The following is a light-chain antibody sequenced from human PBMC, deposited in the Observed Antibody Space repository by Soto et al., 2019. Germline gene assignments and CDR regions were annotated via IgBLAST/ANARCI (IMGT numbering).Light chain of an antibody. Sequence: QSALAQPASVSGSPVQSITISCTGTSSDIDNYDFVSWYQQVPGTAPKAMIYEVSIRPSGVSNRFSGSKSGNTASLTISGLQAEDEAYYYCSSYTTSTSFILFGGGTKVTVL. J-gene: IGLJ2*01. CDR3: SSYTTSTSFIL. V-gene: IGLV2-14*01. CDR1: SSDIDNYDF. CDR2: EVS.